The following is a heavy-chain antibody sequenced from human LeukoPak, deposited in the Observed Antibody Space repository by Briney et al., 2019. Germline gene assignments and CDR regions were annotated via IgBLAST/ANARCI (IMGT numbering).Heavy chain of an antibody. CDR1: GGSFSGYY. V-gene: IGHV4-34*01. Sequence: SETLSLTCAVYGGSFSGYYWSWIRQPPGKGLEWIGEINHSGSTNYNPSLKSRVTISVDTSKNQFSLKLSSVTAADTAVYYCARIGGIVETSRIKPFDYSGQGTLVTVSS. CDR2: INHSGST. D-gene: IGHD3-22*01. J-gene: IGHJ4*02. CDR3: ARIGGIVETSRIKPFDY.